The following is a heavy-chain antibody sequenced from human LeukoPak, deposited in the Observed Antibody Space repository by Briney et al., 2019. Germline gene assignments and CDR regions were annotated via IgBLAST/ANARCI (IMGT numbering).Heavy chain of an antibody. V-gene: IGHV4-61*02. CDR3: ASIAVAGTKAFDI. J-gene: IGHJ3*02. Sequence: SQTLSLTCTVSGGSISSGGYYWSWIRQPAGKGLEWIGRIYTSGSTNYNPSLKSRVTMSVDTSKNQFSLKLSSVTAADTAVYYCASIAVAGTKAFDIWGQGTMVTVSS. CDR2: IYTSGST. D-gene: IGHD6-19*01. CDR1: GGSISSGGYY.